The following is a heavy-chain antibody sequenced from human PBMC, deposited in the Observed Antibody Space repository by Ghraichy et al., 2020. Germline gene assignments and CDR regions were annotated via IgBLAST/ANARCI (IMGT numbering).Heavy chain of an antibody. Sequence: SVKVSCKASGGTFSSYAISWVRQAPGQGLEWMGGIIPIFGTANYAQKFQGRVTITADKSTSTAYMELSSLRSEDTAVYYCARDRGGYDYIWGSLSDAFDIWGQGTMVTVSS. D-gene: IGHD3-16*01. V-gene: IGHV1-69*06. J-gene: IGHJ3*02. CDR1: GGTFSSYA. CDR2: IIPIFGTA. CDR3: ARDRGGYDYIWGSLSDAFDI.